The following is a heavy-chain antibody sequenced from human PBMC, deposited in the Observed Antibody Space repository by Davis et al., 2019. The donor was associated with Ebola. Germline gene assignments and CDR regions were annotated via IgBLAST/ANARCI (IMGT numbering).Heavy chain of an antibody. D-gene: IGHD3-10*01. CDR2: ISSSSSTI. Sequence: PGGSLRLSCAASGFTFSSYSMNWVRQAPGKGLEWVSYISSSSSTIYYADSVKGRFTISRDNAKNSLYLQMNSLRDEDTAVYYCAGDYGSGSYRFKYGTDVWGQGTTVTVSS. CDR3: AGDYGSGSYRFKYGTDV. V-gene: IGHV3-48*02. J-gene: IGHJ6*02. CDR1: GFTFSSYS.